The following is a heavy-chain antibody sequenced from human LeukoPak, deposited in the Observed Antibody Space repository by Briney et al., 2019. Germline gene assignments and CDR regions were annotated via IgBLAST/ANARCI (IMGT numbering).Heavy chain of an antibody. CDR2: ISYDGSNK. V-gene: IGHV3-30*04. D-gene: IGHD5-24*01. CDR1: GSTFSSYA. CDR3: AKDWRWRQVIYGMNV. J-gene: IGHJ6*02. Sequence: GGSLRLSCAASGSTFSSYAMHWVRQAPGKGLEWVAVISYDGSNKYYADSVKGRFTISRDNSKNTLSLQMNSLRVEDTAVYFCAKDWRWRQVIYGMNVWGPGATVTVSS.